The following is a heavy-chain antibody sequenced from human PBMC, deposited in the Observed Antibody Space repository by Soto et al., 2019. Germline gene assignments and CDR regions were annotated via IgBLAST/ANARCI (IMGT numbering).Heavy chain of an antibody. Sequence: PSETLSLTCTASGGSISSGDYYWSWIRQPPGKGLEWIGYIYYSGSTYYNPSLKSRVTISVDTSKNQFSLKLSSVTAADTAVYYCASGDDSSGYPDYWGQGTLVTVSS. CDR1: GGSISSGDYY. J-gene: IGHJ4*02. D-gene: IGHD3-22*01. CDR3: ASGDDSSGYPDY. V-gene: IGHV4-30-4*01. CDR2: IYYSGST.